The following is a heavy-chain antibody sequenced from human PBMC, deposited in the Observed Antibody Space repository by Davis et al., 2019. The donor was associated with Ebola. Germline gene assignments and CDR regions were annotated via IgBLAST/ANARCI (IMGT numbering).Heavy chain of an antibody. CDR3: ASLKVPAATFPYFDY. CDR2: IKQDGTEK. CDR1: RLTLSSCW. V-gene: IGHV3-7*03. D-gene: IGHD2-2*01. Sequence: PGGSLRLSCSASRLTLSSCWMSWVRQAPGKGLEWVANIKQDGTEKYYVDSVKDRFTISRDNAENSLYLQMNSLRAEDTAVYYCASLKVPAATFPYFDYWGQGTLVTVSS. J-gene: IGHJ4*02.